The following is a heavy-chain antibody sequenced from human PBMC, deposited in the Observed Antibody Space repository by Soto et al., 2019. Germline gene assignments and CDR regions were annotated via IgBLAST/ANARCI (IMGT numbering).Heavy chain of an antibody. CDR2: IYYTGTT. CDR1: GGSISAGDYD. CDR3: ARGDWFHP. V-gene: IGHV4-30-4*01. J-gene: IGHJ5*02. Sequence: QVQLQESGPGLVKPSQTLSLTCTVSGGSISAGDYDWNWIRQPPGKGLEWIGYIYYTGTTKYNPSLKSRVTLSVDTSKNRFSLNLTAVTAADTAVYYCARGDWFHPWGPGTLVTVSS.